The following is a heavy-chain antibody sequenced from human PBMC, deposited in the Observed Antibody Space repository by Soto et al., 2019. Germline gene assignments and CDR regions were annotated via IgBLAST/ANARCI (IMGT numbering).Heavy chain of an antibody. V-gene: IGHV3-33*08. CDR3: ARERPRVPAALLHYYYYGMDV. CDR1: GFTFSSYS. J-gene: IGHJ6*02. CDR2: IWYDGSNK. D-gene: IGHD2-2*01. Sequence: GGSLRLSCAASGFTFSSYSMNWVRQAPGKGLEWVAVIWYDGSNKYYADSVKGRFTISRDNSKNTLYLQMNSLRAEDTAVYYCARERPRVPAALLHYYYYGMDVWGQGTTVTVSS.